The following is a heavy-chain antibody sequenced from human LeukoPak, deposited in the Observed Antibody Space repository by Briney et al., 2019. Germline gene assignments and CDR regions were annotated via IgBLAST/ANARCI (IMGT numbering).Heavy chain of an antibody. CDR3: ARARIVGATSLFDY. CDR1: GGSISSSSYY. Sequence: SETLSLTCTVSGGSISSSSYYWGWIRQPPGKGLEWTGSIYYSGSTYYNPSLKSRVTISVDTSKNQFSLKLSSVTAADTAVYYCARARIVGATSLFDYWGQGILVTVSS. V-gene: IGHV4-39*07. D-gene: IGHD1-26*01. J-gene: IGHJ4*02. CDR2: IYYSGST.